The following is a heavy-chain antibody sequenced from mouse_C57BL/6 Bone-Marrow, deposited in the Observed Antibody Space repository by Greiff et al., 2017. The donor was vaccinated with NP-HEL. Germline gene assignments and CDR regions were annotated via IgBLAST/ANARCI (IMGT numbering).Heavy chain of an antibody. CDR2: INPNNGGT. CDR1: GYTFTDYY. J-gene: IGHJ2*01. V-gene: IGHV1-26*01. CDR3: ARYDGCDY. D-gene: IGHD2-2*01. Sequence: EVQLQQSGPELVKPGASVKISCKASGYTFTDYYMNWVKQSHGKSLEWIGDINPNNGGTSYNQKFKGKATLTVDESSSTAYMELRSLTSEDSAVYYCARYDGCDYWGQGTTLTVSS.